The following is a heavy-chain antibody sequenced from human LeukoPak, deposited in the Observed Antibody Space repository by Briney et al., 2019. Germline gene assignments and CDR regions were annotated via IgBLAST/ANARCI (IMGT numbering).Heavy chain of an antibody. CDR2: ISTCDNYI. CDR1: GLTISDYH. V-gene: IGHV3-11*03. J-gene: IGHJ2*01. D-gene: IGHD2-8*02. Sequence: GEALRLSFPAHGLTISDYHMSSVRQAPAKGLEWVSYISTCDNYIKDADSVKGRFTISRDNAKNSLSLRMNSSRVDDTAVYYCARPKSAWSSHWYFEVWGRGTLVTVSS. CDR3: ARPKSAWSSHWYFEV.